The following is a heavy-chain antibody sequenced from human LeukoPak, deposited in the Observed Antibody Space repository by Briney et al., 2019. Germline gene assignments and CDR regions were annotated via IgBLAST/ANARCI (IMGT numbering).Heavy chain of an antibody. CDR2: ISAYNGNT. CDR3: ARDPAAAGPYYYGMDV. J-gene: IGHJ6*02. Sequence: ASVKVSCKASGYIFTSYGISWVRQAPGRGLEWMGWISAYNGNTNYAQKLQGRVTMTTDTSTSTACMELRSLRSDDTAVYYCARDPAAAGPYYYGMDVWGQGTTVTVSS. V-gene: IGHV1-18*01. D-gene: IGHD6-13*01. CDR1: GYIFTSYG.